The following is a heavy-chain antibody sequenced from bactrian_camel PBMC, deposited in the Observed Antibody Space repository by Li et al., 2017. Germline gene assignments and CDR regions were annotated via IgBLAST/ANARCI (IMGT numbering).Heavy chain of an antibody. Sequence: HVQLVESGGGSVQAGGTLRLSCAASGQSYSRYDDWCMAWFRQAPGKERDGVAAIDNDGSTTYADSVKGRFTISKDNAKNTVYLQMNSLKPEDTAMYYCAAIRHCGFRSWNGGLSRRGNPKFYRAWGQGTQVTVS. J-gene: IGHJ6*01. D-gene: IGHD2*01. CDR2: IDNDGST. CDR3: AAIRHCGFRSWNGGLSRRGNPKFYRA. V-gene: IGHV3S53*01. CDR1: GQSYSRYD.